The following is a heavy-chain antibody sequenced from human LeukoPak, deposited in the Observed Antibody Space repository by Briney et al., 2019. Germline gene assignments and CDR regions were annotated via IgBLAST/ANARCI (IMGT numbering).Heavy chain of an antibody. V-gene: IGHV3-23*01. D-gene: IGHD1-26*01. CDR2: ITGGAENT. J-gene: IGHJ4*02. Sequence: GGSLRLSCAASGFIFSGHAMSWVRQAPGKGLKWLSTITGGAENTYYADSVKGRFTISRDNSKNTVYLQMNSLRVEDTAVYYCAKVLSGSQGYWGQGTLVTVFS. CDR3: AKVLSGSQGY. CDR1: GFIFSGHA.